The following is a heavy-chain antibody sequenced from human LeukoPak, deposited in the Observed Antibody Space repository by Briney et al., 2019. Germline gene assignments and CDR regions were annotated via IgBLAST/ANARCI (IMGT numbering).Heavy chain of an antibody. CDR2: ISAYNGNT. D-gene: IGHD3-16*02. V-gene: IGHV1-18*01. Sequence: ASVKVSCKASGYTFTSYGISWVRQAPGQGLEWMGWISAYNGNTNYAQKLQGRVTMTTDTSTSTAYMELRGLRSDDTAVYYCARGDVWGSYRYAIDYWGQGTLVTVSS. CDR3: ARGDVWGSYRYAIDY. J-gene: IGHJ4*02. CDR1: GYTFTSYG.